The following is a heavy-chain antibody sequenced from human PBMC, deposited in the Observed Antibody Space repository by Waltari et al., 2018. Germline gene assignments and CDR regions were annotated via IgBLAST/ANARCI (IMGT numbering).Heavy chain of an antibody. V-gene: IGHV3-30*18. CDR2: RWYDGSNK. J-gene: IGHJ4*02. CDR1: GFTFSSYG. Sequence: QVQLVESGGGVVQPGRSLRLSCAASGFTFSSYGMHWVRQAPGKGLEWVAVRWYDGSNKYYADSVKGRFTISRDNSKNTLYLQMNSLRAEDTAMYYCAKSRFGELFVGYWGQGTLVTVSS. D-gene: IGHD3-10*01. CDR3: AKSRFGELFVGY.